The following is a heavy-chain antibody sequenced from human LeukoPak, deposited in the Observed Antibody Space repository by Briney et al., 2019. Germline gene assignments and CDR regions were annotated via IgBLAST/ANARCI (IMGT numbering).Heavy chain of an antibody. CDR2: FSATGGSA. D-gene: IGHD6-13*01. CDR1: GFTFSSYA. J-gene: IGHJ3*01. CDR3: ARAKIAAAGTGAFDV. V-gene: IGHV3-23*01. Sequence: PGGSLRLSCAASGFTFSSYAMTWVRQAPGKGLEWVSAFSATGGSAQYAESVEGRFTISRDNSKNTLFLQMSSLGAEDTAVYYCARAKIAAAGTGAFDVWGQGTLVTVSS.